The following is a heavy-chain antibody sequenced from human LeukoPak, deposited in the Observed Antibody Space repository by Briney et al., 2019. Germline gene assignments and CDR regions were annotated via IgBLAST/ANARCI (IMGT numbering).Heavy chain of an antibody. Sequence: PGGSLRLSCAASGFTFSSYAMSWVRQAPGKGLEWVSAISGTAETTYYADSVKGRFTISRDNSKNTVYLQINSLRTEDTAKYYCAKTHWLLGALDLWGQGTMVTVS. CDR3: AKTHWLLGALDL. CDR1: GFTFSSYA. J-gene: IGHJ3*01. D-gene: IGHD6-19*01. V-gene: IGHV3-23*01. CDR2: ISGTAETT.